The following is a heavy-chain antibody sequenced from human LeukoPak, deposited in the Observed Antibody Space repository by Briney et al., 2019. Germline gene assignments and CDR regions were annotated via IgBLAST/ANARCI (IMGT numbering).Heavy chain of an antibody. Sequence: GGSLRLTCAASGFTFSSYWMHWVRQAPGKGLVWVSRINSDGSSTNYADSVKGRFTISRDNAKNTLYLQMNSLRVEDTAVYYCARAVRRSGYYKDYYFDYWRQGTLVTVSS. J-gene: IGHJ4*02. CDR3: ARAVRRSGYYKDYYFDY. V-gene: IGHV3-74*01. CDR1: GFTFSSYW. D-gene: IGHD3-22*01. CDR2: INSDGSST.